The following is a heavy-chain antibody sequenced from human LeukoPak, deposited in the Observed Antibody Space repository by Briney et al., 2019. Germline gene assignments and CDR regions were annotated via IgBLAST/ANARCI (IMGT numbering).Heavy chain of an antibody. V-gene: IGHV4-59*08. J-gene: IGHJ6*02. CDR1: GGSISSYY. CDR2: IYYSGST. D-gene: IGHD3-3*01. Sequence: SETLSLTCTVSGGSISSYYWSWVRQPPGKGLEWIGYIYYSGSTNYNPSLKSRVTISVDTSKNQFSLKLSSVTAADTAVYYCARHPYDFWSGYYHYYYYGMDVWGQGTTVTVPS. CDR3: ARHPYDFWSGYYHYYYYGMDV.